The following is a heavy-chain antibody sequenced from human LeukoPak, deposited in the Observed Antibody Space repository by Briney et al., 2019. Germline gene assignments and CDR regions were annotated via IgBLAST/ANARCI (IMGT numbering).Heavy chain of an antibody. CDR2: TYYRSKWYN. CDR3: ARGGWFGELLVFDY. Sequence: SDTLSLTCAISGDSVSSNSAAWNWIRQSPSRGLEWLGRTYYRSKWYNDYAVSVKSRITINPDTSKNQFSLQLNSVTPEDTAVYYCARGGWFGELLVFDYWGQGTLVTVSS. CDR1: GDSVSSNSAA. D-gene: IGHD3-10*01. J-gene: IGHJ4*02. V-gene: IGHV6-1*01.